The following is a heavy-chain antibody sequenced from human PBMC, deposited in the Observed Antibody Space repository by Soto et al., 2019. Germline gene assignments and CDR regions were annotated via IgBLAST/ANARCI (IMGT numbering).Heavy chain of an antibody. V-gene: IGHV4-59*12. J-gene: IGHJ4*02. CDR1: GGSITNYY. D-gene: IGHD3-9*01. CDR2: MYYSGNT. Sequence: SDTLSLTCTVSGGSITNYYWSWIRQPPGKRLEYIGYMYYSGNTNYNPSLKSRVTISVDTSKNQFSLKLSSVTAADTAVYYCARVPKFDWLPYYFDYWGQGTLVTVSS. CDR3: ARVPKFDWLPYYFDY.